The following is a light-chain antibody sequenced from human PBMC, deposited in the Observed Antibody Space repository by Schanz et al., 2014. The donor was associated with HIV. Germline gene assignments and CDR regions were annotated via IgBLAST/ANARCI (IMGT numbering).Light chain of an antibody. V-gene: IGLV2-14*03. J-gene: IGLJ3*02. CDR1: NSDIGGYNF. CDR3: SSYAGTNNLWV. CDR2: DVT. Sequence: QSALTQPASVSGSPGQSITISCTGTNSDIGGYNFVSWYQQHADKAPKLIIYDVTSRPSGISSRFSGSKSGNTASLTISGLQAEDEADYYCSSYAGTNNLWVFGGGTKVTAL.